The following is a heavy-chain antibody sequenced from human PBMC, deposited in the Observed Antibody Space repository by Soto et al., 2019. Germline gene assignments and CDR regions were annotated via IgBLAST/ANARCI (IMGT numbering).Heavy chain of an antibody. CDR1: GYTFTSYD. D-gene: IGHD3-3*01. CDR3: ARPNYDFWSGYYVNQNYYFDY. V-gene: IGHV1-8*01. CDR2: MNPNSGNT. Sequence: ASVKVSCKASGYTFTSYDINWVRQATGQGLEWMGWMNPNSGNTGYAQKFQGRVTMTTDTSTSTAYMELRSLRSDDTAVYYCARPNYDFWSGYYVNQNYYFDYWGQGTLVTVSS. J-gene: IGHJ4*02.